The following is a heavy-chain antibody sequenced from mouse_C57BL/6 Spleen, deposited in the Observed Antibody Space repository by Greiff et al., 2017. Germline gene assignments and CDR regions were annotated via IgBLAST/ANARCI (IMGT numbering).Heavy chain of an antibody. Sequence: EVQLQQSGPELVKPGASVKLSCKASGYTFTDYYMNWVKQSHGKSLEWIGDINPNNGGTSYNQKFKGKATLTVDKSSSTAYMELRSLTSEDSAVYYCARMSNYRYYAMDYWGQGTSVTVSS. V-gene: IGHV1-26*01. J-gene: IGHJ4*01. D-gene: IGHD2-5*01. CDR3: ARMSNYRYYAMDY. CDR2: INPNNGGT. CDR1: GYTFTDYY.